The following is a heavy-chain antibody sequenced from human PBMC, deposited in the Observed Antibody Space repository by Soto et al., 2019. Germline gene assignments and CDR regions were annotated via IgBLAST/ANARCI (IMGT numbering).Heavy chain of an antibody. V-gene: IGHV3-30*18. CDR1: GFTFSSYG. D-gene: IGHD4-17*01. CDR2: ISYDGSNK. CDR3: ANAIMPTVPTLIDY. J-gene: IGHJ4*02. Sequence: QVQLVESGGGVVQPGRSLRLSCAASGFTFSSYGMHWVRQAPGKGLEWVAVISYDGSNKYYADSVKGRFTISRDNSKNPLYLQMNSLSAEDTAVYYCANAIMPTVPTLIDYWCQGTLVTVSS.